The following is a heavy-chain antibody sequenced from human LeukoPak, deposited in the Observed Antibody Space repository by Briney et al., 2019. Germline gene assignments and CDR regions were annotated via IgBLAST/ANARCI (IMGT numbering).Heavy chain of an antibody. J-gene: IGHJ4*02. CDR1: GYTLPELS. CDR3: AASGGYFDY. Sequence: GASVKVSFKVSGYTLPELSIHWVRQAPGRGLEWMGGFDPENGETVSARRLQGRLTMTEDTSSDTAYMELSSLTSEDTAVYYCAASGGYFDYWGQGTLITVSS. V-gene: IGHV1-24*01. D-gene: IGHD3-16*01. CDR2: FDPENGET.